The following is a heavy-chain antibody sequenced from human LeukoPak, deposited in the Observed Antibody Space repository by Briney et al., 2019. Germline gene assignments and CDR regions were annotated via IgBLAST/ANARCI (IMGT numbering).Heavy chain of an antibody. CDR2: IIPIFGTA. J-gene: IGHJ4*02. CDR3: ARIASSGWHGDY. V-gene: IGHV1-69*13. Sequence: ASVKVSCKASGGTFSSYAISWVRQAPGQGLEWMGGIIPIFGTANYAQKFQGRVTITADESTSTAYMELSSLRSEDTAVYYCARIASSGWHGDYWGQGTLVTVSS. D-gene: IGHD6-19*01. CDR1: GGTFSSYA.